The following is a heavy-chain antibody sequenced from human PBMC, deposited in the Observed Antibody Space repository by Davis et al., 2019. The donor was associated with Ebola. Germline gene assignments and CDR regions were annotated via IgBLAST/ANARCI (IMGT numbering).Heavy chain of an antibody. CDR3: TRGGHGYSYGNYYFGIDV. V-gene: IGHV4-34*01. CDR1: GGSFSGYY. CDR2: INHSGST. Sequence: MPGGSLRLSCAVYGGSFSGYYWSWIRQPPGKGLEWIGEINHSGSTNYNPSLKSRVTISVDTSKNQFSLKLSSVTAADTAVYYCTRGGHGYSYGNYYFGIDVWGQGTTVSVSS. J-gene: IGHJ6*02. D-gene: IGHD5-18*01.